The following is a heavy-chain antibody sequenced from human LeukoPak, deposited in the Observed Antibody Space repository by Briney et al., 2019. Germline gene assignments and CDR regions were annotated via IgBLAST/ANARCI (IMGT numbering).Heavy chain of an antibody. CDR1: GGSFSGYY. CDR3: ARALAYNWKRGWFDP. J-gene: IGHJ5*02. D-gene: IGHD1-1*01. V-gene: IGHV4-34*01. CDR2: INHSGST. Sequence: PSETLSLTCAVYGGSFSGYYWGWIRQPPGKGLEWIGEINHSGSTNYNPSLKSRVTISVDTSKNQFSLKLSSVTAADTAVYYCARALAYNWKRGWFDPWSQGTLVTVSS.